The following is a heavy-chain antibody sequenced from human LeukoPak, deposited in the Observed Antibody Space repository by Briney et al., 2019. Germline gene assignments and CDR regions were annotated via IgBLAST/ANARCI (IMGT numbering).Heavy chain of an antibody. CDR3: ARVSGNYYRWFDS. J-gene: IGHJ5*01. CDR2: IKQDGSEK. Sequence: GGSLRLSCAASRFTFSSYWMSWVRQAPGKGLEWAANIKQDGSEKYYVDSVKGRFTISRDNAKNSLYLQMNSLRAEDTAVYYCARVSGNYYRWFDSWGQGTLVTVSS. D-gene: IGHD1-26*01. CDR1: RFTFSSYW. V-gene: IGHV3-7*03.